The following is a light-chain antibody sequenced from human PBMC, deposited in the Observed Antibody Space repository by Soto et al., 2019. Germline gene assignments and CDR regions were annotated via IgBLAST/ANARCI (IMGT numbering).Light chain of an antibody. Sequence: SLLTQPPPVSGAPGQSITISCPGTSSDGCGYNYVTWYQQHPGKAPKLMIYDGSNRPSGISQRFSGSKSGNTASLTVSGLQSEDEADYYCSSYTSSSTYVSGTGTKVTVL. CDR3: SSYTSSSTYV. J-gene: IGLJ1*01. CDR2: DGS. CDR1: SSDGCGYNY. V-gene: IGLV2-14*01.